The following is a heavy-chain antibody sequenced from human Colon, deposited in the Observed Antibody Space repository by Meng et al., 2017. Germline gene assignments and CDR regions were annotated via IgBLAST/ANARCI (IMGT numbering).Heavy chain of an antibody. CDR1: GYSFTTYG. Sequence: QVQLVQSGAEVKKPGASVKLSCQTSGYSFTTYGMHLLRQAPGQGLVWMAWIYTDNGDTRYSQKFAGRLTITRDTSARTAYMALSSLTSEDTAVYFCARDERGGPYYFDYWGQGTLVTVSS. V-gene: IGHV1-3*04. CDR3: ARDERGGPYYFDY. J-gene: IGHJ4*02. D-gene: IGHD3-10*01. CDR2: IYTDNGDT.